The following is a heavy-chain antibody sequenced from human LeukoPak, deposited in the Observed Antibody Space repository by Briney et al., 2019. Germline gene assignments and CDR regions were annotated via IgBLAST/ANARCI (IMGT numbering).Heavy chain of an antibody. V-gene: IGHV3-9*01. CDR2: ISWNSGYI. D-gene: IGHD6-19*01. CDR1: GVTFDNYA. CDR3: AKVRGTYSSGYFFDY. J-gene: IGHJ4*02. Sequence: PGGSLRLSCAASGVTFDNYAMHWVRQAPGKGREWLSIISWNSGYIGYADSVKGRFTISRDNAKKSLDLQMNSLRAEDTAFYYCAKVRGTYSSGYFFDYWGQGTLVTVSS.